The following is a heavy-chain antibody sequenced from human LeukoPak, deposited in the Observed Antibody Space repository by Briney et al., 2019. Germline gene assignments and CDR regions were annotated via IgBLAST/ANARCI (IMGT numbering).Heavy chain of an antibody. CDR3: ARQSGYCSGGSCYARLVDY. D-gene: IGHD2-15*01. J-gene: IGHJ4*02. V-gene: IGHV4-59*08. CDR1: GGSISSYY. CDR2: IYYSGST. Sequence: SETLSLTCTVSGGSISSYYWSWIRQPPGKGLEWIGYIYYSGSTNYNPSLKSRVTISVDTSKNQFSLKLSSVTAADTAVYYCARQSGYCSGGSCYARLVDYWGQGTLVTVSS.